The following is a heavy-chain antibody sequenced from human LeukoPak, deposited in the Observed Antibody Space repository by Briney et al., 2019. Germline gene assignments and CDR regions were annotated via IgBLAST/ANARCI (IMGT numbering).Heavy chain of an antibody. CDR1: SYSYTSHG. V-gene: IGHV1-18*01. Sequence: ASVKVSCKTSSYSYTSHGISWVRQAPGQGLEWMGWISAYNGNTNYAQKLQGRVTMTTDTSTSTAYMELRSLRSDDTAVYYCARLLASHDYWGQGTLVTVSS. J-gene: IGHJ4*02. CDR3: ARLLASHDY. CDR2: ISAYNGNT.